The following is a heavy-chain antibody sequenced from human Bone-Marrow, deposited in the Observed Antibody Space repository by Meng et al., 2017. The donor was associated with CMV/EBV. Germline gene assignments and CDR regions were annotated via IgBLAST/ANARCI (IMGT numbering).Heavy chain of an antibody. CDR3: ARVRYSYGSLAFDI. D-gene: IGHD5-18*01. CDR1: GFTFSDYY. V-gene: IGHV3-11*01. J-gene: IGHJ3*02. CDR2: ISSSGSTI. Sequence: GESLKISCAASGFTFSDYYMSWIRQAPGKGLEWVSYISSSGSTIYYADSVKGRFTISRDNAKNSLYLQMNSLRAEDTAVYYCARVRYSYGSLAFDIWGQGTVVTVSS.